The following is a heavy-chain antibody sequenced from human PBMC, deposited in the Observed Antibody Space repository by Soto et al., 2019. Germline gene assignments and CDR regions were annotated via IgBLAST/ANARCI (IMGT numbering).Heavy chain of an antibody. CDR2: ISGSGRYT. D-gene: IGHD6-13*01. V-gene: IGHV3-23*01. CDR1: GFTFNSCP. J-gene: IGHJ6*02. CDR3: AKDPPSERMQPDYGMDV. Sequence: PGGSLRRSCAASGFTFNSCPMSWVRQAPGKGLEWVSLISGSGRYTDYADSVKGRFTISRDNSKNTLYLQMNSLRAEDTAVYYCAKDPPSERMQPDYGMDVWGQGTTVTVSS.